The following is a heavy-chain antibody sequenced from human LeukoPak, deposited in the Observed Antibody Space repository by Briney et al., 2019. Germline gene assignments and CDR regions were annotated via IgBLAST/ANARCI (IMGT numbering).Heavy chain of an antibody. J-gene: IGHJ4*02. D-gene: IGHD3-22*01. CDR1: GFTFSSYS. V-gene: IGHV3-21*01. CDR3: ARDPSYYYDSSGSH. Sequence: GGSLRLSCAASGFTFSSYSMNWVRQAPGKGLECVSSISSSSSYIYYADSVKGRFTISRDNAKNSLYLQMNSLRAEDTAVYYCARDPSYYYDSSGSHWGQGTLVTVSS. CDR2: ISSSSSYI.